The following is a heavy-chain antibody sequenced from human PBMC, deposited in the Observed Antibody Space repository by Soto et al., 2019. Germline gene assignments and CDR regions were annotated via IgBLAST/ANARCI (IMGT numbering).Heavy chain of an antibody. Sequence: EVQLVESGGGLVQPGGSLRLSCAASGFTFSSYAMHWVRQAPGKGLEYVSAISSNGGSTYYANSVKGRFTISRDNSKNTLYLQMGSLRAEDMAVYYCARTVTTWGDFDYWGQGTLVTVSS. CDR2: ISSNGGST. V-gene: IGHV3-64*01. J-gene: IGHJ4*02. CDR1: GFTFSSYA. CDR3: ARTVTTWGDFDY. D-gene: IGHD4-17*01.